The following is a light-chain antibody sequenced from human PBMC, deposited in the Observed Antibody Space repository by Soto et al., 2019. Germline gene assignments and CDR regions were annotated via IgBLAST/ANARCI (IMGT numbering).Light chain of an antibody. J-gene: IGKJ4*01. CDR3: QQYHGYPLT. CDR1: QSISSW. V-gene: IGKV1-5*03. Sequence: DIQMTQSPSTLSASVGGRVTITCRASQSISSWLAWYQQKPGKAPNLLISKASNLQSRVPSRFSGSGSGTEFTLTISSLQPDDFGTYYCQQYHGYPLTFGGGTKIEI. CDR2: KAS.